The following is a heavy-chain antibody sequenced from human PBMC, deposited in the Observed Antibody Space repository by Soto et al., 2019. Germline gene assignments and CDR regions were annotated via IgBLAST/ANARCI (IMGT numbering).Heavy chain of an antibody. Sequence: QVQLVQSGAEVKKPGSSVKVSCKASGGTFSSYAISWVRQAPGQGLEWMGGIIPIFGTANYAQKFQGRVTITADESTSTAYMELSSLRSEDTAVYYCARSIAAAGTKYYYYYYGMEVWGQLTTVTVSS. D-gene: IGHD6-13*01. CDR3: ARSIAAAGTKYYYYYYGMEV. V-gene: IGHV1-69*01. CDR2: IIPIFGTA. CDR1: GGTFSSYA. J-gene: IGHJ6*02.